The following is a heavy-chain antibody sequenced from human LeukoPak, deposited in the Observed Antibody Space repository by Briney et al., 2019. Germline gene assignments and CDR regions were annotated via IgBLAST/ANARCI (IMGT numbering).Heavy chain of an antibody. V-gene: IGHV3-11*01. CDR2: ISRSGSTI. CDR1: GFTFSDYY. Sequence: GGSLRLSCAASGFTFSDYYMSWIRQAPGKGLEWVSYISRSGSTIYYADSVKGRFTISRDNAKNSLYLQMNSLRAEDTAVYYCARDHPLTGYYDSSGLSDYWGQGTLVTVSS. CDR3: ARDHPLTGYYDSSGLSDY. D-gene: IGHD3-22*01. J-gene: IGHJ4*02.